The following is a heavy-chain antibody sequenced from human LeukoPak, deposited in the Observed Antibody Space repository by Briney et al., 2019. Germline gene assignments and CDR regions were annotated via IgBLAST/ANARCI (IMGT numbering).Heavy chain of an antibody. CDR2: IHYSGTT. CDR3: ARGPTYQPIDS. D-gene: IGHD2-2*01. Sequence: SETLSLTCTVSGGSISSGNYYWGWIRQPPGKGLDWIASIHYSGTTYYNPSLKGRVTISVDTSKNHFSLKLSSVTAADTAVYYCARGPTYQPIDSWGQGTLVTVSS. J-gene: IGHJ4*02. V-gene: IGHV4-39*02. CDR1: GGSISSGNYY.